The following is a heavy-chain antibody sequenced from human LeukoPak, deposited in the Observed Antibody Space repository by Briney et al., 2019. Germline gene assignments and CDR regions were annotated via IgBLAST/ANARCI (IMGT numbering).Heavy chain of an antibody. CDR2: IYYTGST. Sequence: PSETLSLTCTVSGGSINNYYWSWIRQPPGEGLEWIGYIYYTGSTHYNPSLKSRVTISVYTSENQFSLKLSSVTAADTAVYYCAKVPRYSHPIDIWGQGTMVTVSS. CDR3: AKVPRYSHPIDI. J-gene: IGHJ3*02. D-gene: IGHD1-26*01. V-gene: IGHV4-59*01. CDR1: GGSINNYY.